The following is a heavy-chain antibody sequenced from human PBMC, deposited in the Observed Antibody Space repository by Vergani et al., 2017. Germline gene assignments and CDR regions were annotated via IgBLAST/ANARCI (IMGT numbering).Heavy chain of an antibody. D-gene: IGHD3-9*01. CDR2: ISAYNGNT. CDR1: GYTFTSYG. Sequence: QVQLVQSGAEVKKPGASVKVSCKASGYTFTSYGISWVRQAPGQGLEWMGWISAYNGNTKYAQKHQGRVTMTTDTSTSTAYMELRSLRSDDTAVYYCARDRDILTGYYNCLDYWGQGTLVTVSS. CDR3: ARDRDILTGYYNCLDY. V-gene: IGHV1-18*01. J-gene: IGHJ4*02.